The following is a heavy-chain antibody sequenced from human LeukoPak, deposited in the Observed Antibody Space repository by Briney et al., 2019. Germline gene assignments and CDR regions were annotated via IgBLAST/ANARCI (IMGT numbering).Heavy chain of an antibody. D-gene: IGHD3-22*01. V-gene: IGHV1-3*01. J-gene: IGHJ4*02. CDR3: ARSGGYYYDSSGPPHFDY. CDR2: INAGNGNT. Sequence: EASVKVSCKASGYTFTSYAMHWVRQAPGQRLEWMGWINAGNGNTKYSQKFQGRVTITRDTSASTAYMELSSLRSEDTAVYYCARSGGYYYDSSGPPHFDYWGQGTLVTVSS. CDR1: GYTFTSYA.